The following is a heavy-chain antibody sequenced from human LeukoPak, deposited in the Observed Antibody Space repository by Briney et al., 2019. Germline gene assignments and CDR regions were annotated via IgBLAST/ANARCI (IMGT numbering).Heavy chain of an antibody. CDR1: GFTFSSYA. V-gene: IGHV3-23*01. J-gene: IGHJ4*02. D-gene: IGHD6-19*01. CDR2: ITGSGGST. Sequence: GGSLRLSCAASGFTFSSYAMSWVRQAPGKGLEWVSGITGSGGSTYYADSVKGRFTISRDNSKNTLYLQMNILRAEDTAIYYCAKRASALAGFQYFDSWGQGTLVSVSS. CDR3: AKRASALAGFQYFDS.